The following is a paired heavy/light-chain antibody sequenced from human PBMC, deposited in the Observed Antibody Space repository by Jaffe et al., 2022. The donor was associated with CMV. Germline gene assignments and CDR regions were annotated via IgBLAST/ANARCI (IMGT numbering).Heavy chain of an antibody. Sequence: QLQLQESGPGLVKPSETLSLTCIVSGGSISGSSFHWGWIRQPPGKGLEWIGSIYYTGSTYYNPSLKSRVTISVDTSKNQFSLKLSSVTAADTAVYYCARHDKRTRGDFDCWGQGTLVTVSS. V-gene: IGHV4-39*01. CDR2: IYYTGST. J-gene: IGHJ4*02. D-gene: IGHD3-10*01. CDR3: ARHDKRTRGDFDC. CDR1: GGSISGSSFH.
Light chain of an antibody. CDR2: GNS. Sequence: QSVLTQPPSVSGAPGQRVTISCTGSRSNIGAGYNVHWYQHLLGTAPKLLIYGNSNRPSGVPDRFSGSKSGTSASLAIAGLQAEDEADYYCQSYDDSLSASVVFGGGTKLTVL. J-gene: IGLJ2*01. V-gene: IGLV1-40*01. CDR1: RSNIGAGYN. CDR3: QSYDDSLSASVV.